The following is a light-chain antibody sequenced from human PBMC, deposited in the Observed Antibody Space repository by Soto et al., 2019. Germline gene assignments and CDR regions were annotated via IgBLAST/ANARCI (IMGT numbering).Light chain of an antibody. Sequence: QSALTQPPSASGSLGQSVTISCTGTSSDVGGYNYVSWHQQHPGKAPKVMIYEVTKRPPGVPDRFSGSKSGNTASLPVSGLQAEDEAEYYCSSFAGGGNPVLLGGGTQLTVL. CDR1: SSDVGGYNY. CDR2: EVT. CDR3: SSFAGGGNPVL. V-gene: IGLV2-8*01. J-gene: IGLJ2*01.